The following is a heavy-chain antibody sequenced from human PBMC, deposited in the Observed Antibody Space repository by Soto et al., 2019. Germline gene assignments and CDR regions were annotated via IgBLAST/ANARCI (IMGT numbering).Heavy chain of an antibody. D-gene: IGHD3-10*01. Sequence: SETLSLTCAVSGAANTTGGYSWSWMRQPQGNGLQWIGYMYHTGSANYNPSLKGRVTMSFAASTNDFSLKLNSVTAADTAVYFCARLKGTRYFDFWGPGRLVTVSS. V-gene: IGHV4-30-2*01. J-gene: IGHJ4*02. CDR1: GAANTTGGYS. CDR2: MYHTGSA. CDR3: ARLKGTRYFDF.